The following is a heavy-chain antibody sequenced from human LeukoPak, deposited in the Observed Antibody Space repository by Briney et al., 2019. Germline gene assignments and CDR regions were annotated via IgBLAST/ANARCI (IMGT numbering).Heavy chain of an antibody. CDR2: IYTSGST. CDR3: ARVSPWSGWGPVAQNWFDP. Sequence: SETLSLTCTVSGGSISSYYWSWIRQPPGKGLEWIGYIYTSGSTNYNPSLKSRVTISVDTSMNQFSLKLSSVTAADTAVYYCARVSPWSGWGPVAQNWFDPWGQGTLVTVSS. CDR1: GGSISSYY. V-gene: IGHV4-4*09. J-gene: IGHJ5*02. D-gene: IGHD3-3*01.